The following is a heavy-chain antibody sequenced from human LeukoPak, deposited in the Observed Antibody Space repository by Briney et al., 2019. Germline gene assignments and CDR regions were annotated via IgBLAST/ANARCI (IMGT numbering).Heavy chain of an antibody. CDR2: ISSSGSTI. J-gene: IGHJ5*02. CDR3: VLYMWGRTNPSHWGFDP. D-gene: IGHD1-1*01. CDR1: GFTFSSYE. Sequence: GGSPRLSCAAPGFTFSSYEMNSVREAPGKGLGRVSYISSSGSTIYYAGSVKGRFTIFRDNSKNTLYLQMNSLRAEDTAVYYCVLYMWGRTNPSHWGFDPWGQRTLVTVSS. V-gene: IGHV3-48*03.